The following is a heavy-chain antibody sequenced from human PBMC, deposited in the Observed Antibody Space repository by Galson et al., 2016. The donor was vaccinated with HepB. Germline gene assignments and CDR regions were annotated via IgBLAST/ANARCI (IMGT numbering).Heavy chain of an antibody. V-gene: IGHV5-51*01. D-gene: IGHD1/OR15-1a*01. CDR1: GYSFTNYW. J-gene: IGHJ6*03. CDR2: IYPGDSDT. CDR3: ASTSNKDIYYYMDV. Sequence: QSGAEVKKPGESLKISCKGSGYSFTNYWIGWVRQMPGKGLEWMGIIYPGDSDTRYSPSFQGQVTISADTSITTAYLQWSSLKASDTAIDYCASTSNKDIYYYMDVWGKGTTVTVSS.